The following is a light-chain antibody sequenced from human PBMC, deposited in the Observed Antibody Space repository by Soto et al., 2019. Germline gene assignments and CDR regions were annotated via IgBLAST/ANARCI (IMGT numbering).Light chain of an antibody. CDR2: DAY. CDR1: QSFRGL. CDR3: QQYGSSPLIS. Sequence: EVVLTQSPVTLSLSPGERATLSCRASQSFRGLLAWYQQKPGQAPRLLIYDAYNRATGIPPRFSGSGSGRDFTLTISGLEPEDFAVYYCQQYGSSPLISFGQGTRLEIK. V-gene: IGKV3-11*02. J-gene: IGKJ5*01.